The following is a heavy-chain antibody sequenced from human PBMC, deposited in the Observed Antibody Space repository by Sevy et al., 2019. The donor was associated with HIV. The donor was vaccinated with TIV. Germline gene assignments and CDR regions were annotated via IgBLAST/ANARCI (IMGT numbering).Heavy chain of an antibody. V-gene: IGHV3-73*01. CDR2: IRSKANSYAT. CDR3: TRAMEGFGATGY. J-gene: IGHJ4*02. CDR1: GFTFSGSA. Sequence: GESLKISCAASGFTFSGSAMHWVRQASGKGLEWVGRIRSKANSYATAYAASVKGRFTISRDDSKNTAYLQMNSLKTEDTAVYYCTRAMEGFGATGYWGQGTLVTVSS. D-gene: IGHD1-26*01.